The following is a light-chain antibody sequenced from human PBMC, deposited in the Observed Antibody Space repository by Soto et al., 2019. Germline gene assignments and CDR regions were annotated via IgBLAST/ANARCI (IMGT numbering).Light chain of an antibody. Sequence: DVVMTQSPLSLPVTLGQPASISCRSSQSLVYSDGNTYLNWFQQRPGQSPRRLIYKVSNRDSGVPDRFSGSGSGTDFTLKISRVEAEDVGVDYCMQGTHWPLTFGPGTKVDIK. CDR3: MQGTHWPLT. CDR2: KVS. V-gene: IGKV2-30*01. J-gene: IGKJ3*01. CDR1: QSLVYSDGNTY.